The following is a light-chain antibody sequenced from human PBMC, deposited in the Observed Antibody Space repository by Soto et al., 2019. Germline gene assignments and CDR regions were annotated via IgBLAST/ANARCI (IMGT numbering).Light chain of an antibody. J-gene: IGKJ1*01. Sequence: DIQMTQSPATLSASVGDRVTITCRASQSISSWLAWYQQKPGKVPKLLIDDASSLESGVSSRFRGSGSGTEFTLTISSLQSDDFATYYCQQYNTYPWTFGQGTKVDIK. CDR2: DAS. V-gene: IGKV1-5*01. CDR3: QQYNTYPWT. CDR1: QSISSW.